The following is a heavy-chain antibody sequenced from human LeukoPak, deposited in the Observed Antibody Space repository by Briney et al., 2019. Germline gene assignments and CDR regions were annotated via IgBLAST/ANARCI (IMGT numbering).Heavy chain of an antibody. CDR2: INPSGGST. CDR3: ATGPPTNWFDP. CDR1: GYTFTSYY. J-gene: IGHJ5*02. V-gene: IGHV1-46*01. Sequence: ASVKVSCKASGYTFTSYYMHWVRQAPGQGLEWMGIINPSGGSTSYAQKFQGRVTVTRDTSTSTVYMELSSLRSEDTAVYYCATGPPTNWFDPCGQGTLVTVSS.